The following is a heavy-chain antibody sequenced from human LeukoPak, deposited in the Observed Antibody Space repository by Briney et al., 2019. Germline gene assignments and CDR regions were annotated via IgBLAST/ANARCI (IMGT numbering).Heavy chain of an antibody. CDR3: ARDIYGDNWFDP. V-gene: IGHV3-74*01. J-gene: IGHJ5*02. CDR2: INSDGSST. D-gene: IGHD4-17*01. Sequence: PGGSLRLSCAASGFTFSSYWMHWVRQAPGKGLVWVSRINSDGSSTSYADTVKGRFTISRDNAKNTLYLQMNSLRAEDTAVYYCARDIYGDNWFDPWGQGTLVTVSS. CDR1: GFTFSSYW.